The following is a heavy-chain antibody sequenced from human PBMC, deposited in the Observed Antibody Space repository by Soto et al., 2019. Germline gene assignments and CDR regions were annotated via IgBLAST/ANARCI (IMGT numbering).Heavy chain of an antibody. CDR3: ARDKDRQQLGGNYYYITDI. CDR2: IIPIFRTP. Sequence: QVQLVQSGAEVKKPGSSVKVSCKASGGTFSSSAISWVRQAPGQGLEWMGGIIPIFRTPDYGQKFQGRVTITADESARTVYMELRGLRSEDTAVYFCARDKDRQQLGGNYYYITDIW. V-gene: IGHV1-69*12. J-gene: IGHJ3*02. CDR1: GGTFSSSA. D-gene: IGHD1-7*01.